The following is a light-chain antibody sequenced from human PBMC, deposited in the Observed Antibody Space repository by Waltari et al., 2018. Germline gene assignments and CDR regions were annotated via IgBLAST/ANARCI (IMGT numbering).Light chain of an antibody. CDR2: DAS. V-gene: IGKV3-20*01. CDR1: QSVR. Sequence: EIVLTQSPGPLSLSPGERATLSCRASQSVRLAWYQQKPGQAPRLLIHDASKRATGIPDRFSGSGSGTDFTLTISRLEPEDFAVYYCQQFDRSPPVTFGGGTKVEIK. CDR3: QQFDRSPPVT. J-gene: IGKJ4*01.